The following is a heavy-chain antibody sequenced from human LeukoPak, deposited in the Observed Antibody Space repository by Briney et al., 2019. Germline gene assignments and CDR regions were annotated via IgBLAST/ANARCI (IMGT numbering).Heavy chain of an antibody. CDR1: GGSISSGSYY. D-gene: IGHD3-10*01. Sequence: SETLSLTCTVSGGSISSGSYYWSWIRQPAGKGLEWIGRIYTSGSTNYNPSLKSRVTISYTSKNPFSLKLNPVTAADTAVYYCARGPLGDLFSDAFDIWGQGTMVTVSS. CDR3: ARGPLGDLFSDAFDI. V-gene: IGHV4-61*02. J-gene: IGHJ3*02. CDR2: IYTSGST.